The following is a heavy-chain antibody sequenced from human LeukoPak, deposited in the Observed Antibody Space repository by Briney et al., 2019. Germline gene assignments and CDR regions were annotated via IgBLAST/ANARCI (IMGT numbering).Heavy chain of an antibody. CDR1: GFTFSSYE. D-gene: IGHD7-27*01. V-gene: IGHV3-48*03. CDR3: ARGDWGSSPLDI. J-gene: IGHJ3*02. CDR2: ISISGGTI. Sequence: GGSLRLSCAASGFTFSSYEMNWVRQAPGKGLEWVSYISISGGTIYYADSVKGRFTISRDNARNSLYLQMNSLRAEDTAVYFCARGDWGSSPLDIWGQGTMVTVSS.